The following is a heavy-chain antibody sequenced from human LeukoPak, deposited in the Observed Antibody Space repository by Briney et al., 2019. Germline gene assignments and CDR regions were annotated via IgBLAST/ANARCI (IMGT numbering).Heavy chain of an antibody. Sequence: SETLSLTCAVYGGSFSGYYWSWIRQPPGKGLEWIGEINHSGSTNYNPSLKGRVTISVDTSKNQFSLKLSSVTAADTAVYYCARRGYSYGLWGQGTLVTVSS. D-gene: IGHD5-18*01. J-gene: IGHJ4*02. CDR3: ARRGYSYGL. CDR1: GGSFSGYY. CDR2: INHSGST. V-gene: IGHV4-34*01.